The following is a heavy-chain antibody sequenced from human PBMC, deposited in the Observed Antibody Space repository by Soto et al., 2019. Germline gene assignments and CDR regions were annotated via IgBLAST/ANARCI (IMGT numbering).Heavy chain of an antibody. Sequence: RASVKVSCKASGYTFTGYYMHWVRQAPGQGLEWMGWINPNSGGANYAQKFQGRVTMTRDTSISTAYMELSRLRSDDTAVYYCARYCSSTSCDEYYYYYYGMDVWGQGTTVTVSS. CDR3: ARYCSSTSCDEYYYYYYGMDV. CDR1: GYTFTGYY. J-gene: IGHJ6*02. D-gene: IGHD2-2*01. CDR2: INPNSGGA. V-gene: IGHV1-2*02.